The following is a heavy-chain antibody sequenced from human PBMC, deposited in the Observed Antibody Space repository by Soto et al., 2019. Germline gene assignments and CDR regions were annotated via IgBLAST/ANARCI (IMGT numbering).Heavy chain of an antibody. J-gene: IGHJ3*02. CDR1: GYIFITYA. CDR3: ARVRGTTQGRAFDI. V-gene: IGHV1-18*04. CDR2: INTYNGNT. Sequence: QVQLVQSGAEMKNPGASVKVSCETSGYIFITYAITWVRQAPGQGLEWMGWINTYNGNTDYAQKFQGRVTMTTDTSESTAYMELRSLRHDDTAVYYCARVRGTTQGRAFDIWGQGTMVTVSS. D-gene: IGHD1-7*01.